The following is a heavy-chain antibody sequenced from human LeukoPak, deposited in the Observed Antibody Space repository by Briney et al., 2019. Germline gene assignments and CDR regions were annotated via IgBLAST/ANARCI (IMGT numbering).Heavy chain of an antibody. CDR2: IYSSGST. V-gene: IGHV4-4*07. Sequence: SETLSLTCTVSGGSISSYYWSWIRQPPGKGLEWIGRIYSSGSTNYNPSLKSRVTMSVDTSKNQFSLKLTSVTAADTAFYYCAREGYSDSIDYYANFDYWGQGTLVTVSS. CDR1: GGSISSYY. D-gene: IGHD3-22*01. J-gene: IGHJ4*02. CDR3: AREGYSDSIDYYANFDY.